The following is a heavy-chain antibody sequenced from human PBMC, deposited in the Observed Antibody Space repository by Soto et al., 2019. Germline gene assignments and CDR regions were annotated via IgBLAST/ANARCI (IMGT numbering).Heavy chain of an antibody. CDR2: IYSSGNT. J-gene: IGHJ5*02. V-gene: IGHV4-4*07. CDR1: GGTISGYY. CDR3: ARGQRFCDWFDP. Sequence: SETLSLTCSVSGGTISGYYWTWIRQPAGKGLEWIGRIYSSGNTKYNPSLQSRVSMSLDTSKNQFSLRLTSVTAADTAVYYCARGQRFCDWFDPWGQGTLVTVSS. D-gene: IGHD3-3*01.